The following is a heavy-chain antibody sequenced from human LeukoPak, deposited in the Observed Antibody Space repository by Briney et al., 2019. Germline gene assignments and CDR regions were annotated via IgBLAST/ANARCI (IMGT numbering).Heavy chain of an antibody. J-gene: IGHJ4*02. V-gene: IGHV1-18*01. CDR3: ARGIYRRIVGATYFDY. Sequence: ASVKVSCKASGYTFTSYGISWVRQAPGQGLEWMGWISAYNGNTNYAQKLQGRVTMTTDTSTSTAYMELRSLRSDDTAVYYCARGIYRRIVGATYFDYWGQGTLVTVSS. CDR2: ISAYNGNT. CDR1: GYTFTSYG. D-gene: IGHD1-26*01.